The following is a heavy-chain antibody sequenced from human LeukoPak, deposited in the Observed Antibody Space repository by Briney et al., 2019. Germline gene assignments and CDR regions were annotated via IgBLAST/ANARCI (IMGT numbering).Heavy chain of an antibody. J-gene: IGHJ4*02. CDR2: ISYDGINK. Sequence: PGGSLRLSCAASGFNFSTYGMHWVRQAPGKGLERVAVISYDGINKYYADSVKGRFTISRDNSKNMLYLQMSSLRAEDTAVYYCAKDHVTSSSWFPDYWGQGTLVTVSS. D-gene: IGHD6-13*01. CDR1: GFNFSTYG. CDR3: AKDHVTSSSWFPDY. V-gene: IGHV3-30*18.